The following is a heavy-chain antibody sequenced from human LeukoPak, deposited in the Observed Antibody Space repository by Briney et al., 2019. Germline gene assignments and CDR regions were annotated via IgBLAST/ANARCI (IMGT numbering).Heavy chain of an antibody. D-gene: IGHD3-10*01. J-gene: IGHJ4*02. V-gene: IGHV3-33*08. CDR3: ARGGQQFDY. CDR2: IWYDGSNK. CDR1: GFTFSSYA. Sequence: GGSLRLSCAASGFTFSSYAMSWVRQAPGKGLEWVAVIWYDGSNKYYADSVKGRFTISRDNAKNSLYLQMNSLRAEDTAVYYCARGGQQFDYWGQGTPVTVSS.